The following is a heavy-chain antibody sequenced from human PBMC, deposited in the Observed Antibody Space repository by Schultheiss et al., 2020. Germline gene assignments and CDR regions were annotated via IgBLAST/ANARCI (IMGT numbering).Heavy chain of an antibody. CDR1: GFTFSSYA. D-gene: IGHD2-8*02. CDR3: ANEPLLILVVYAIVKGSGRGRLNWFDP. Sequence: GGSLRLSCAASGFTFSSYAMSWVRQAPGKGLEWVSAISGSGGSTYYADSVKGRFTIYRDNSKNTLYLQMNSLRAEDTAVYYCANEPLLILVVYAIVKGSGRGRLNWFDPWGQGTLVTVSS. J-gene: IGHJ5*02. CDR2: ISGSGGST. V-gene: IGHV3-23*01.